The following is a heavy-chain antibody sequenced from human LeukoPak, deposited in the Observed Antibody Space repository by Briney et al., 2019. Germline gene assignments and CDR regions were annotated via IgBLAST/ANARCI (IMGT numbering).Heavy chain of an antibody. CDR2: INPSSGGT. Sequence: ASVKASCKASGYTFTGYYMHWVRQAPGQGLEWMGRINPSSGGTNYAQKFQGRVTMTRDTSISTAYMELSRLRSDDTAVYYCAREPLTVGATSDAFDIWGQGTMVTVSS. CDR3: AREPLTVGATSDAFDI. V-gene: IGHV1-2*06. D-gene: IGHD1-26*01. J-gene: IGHJ3*02. CDR1: GYTFTGYY.